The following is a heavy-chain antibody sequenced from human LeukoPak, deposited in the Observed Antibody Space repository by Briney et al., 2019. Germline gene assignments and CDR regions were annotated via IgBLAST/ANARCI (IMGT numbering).Heavy chain of an antibody. CDR3: ATGLPPYNWFDP. J-gene: IGHJ5*02. CDR2: FDPEDGET. CDR1: GYTLTELS. V-gene: IGHV1-24*01. Sequence: GALVKVSCKVSGYTLTELSMHWVRQAPGKGLEWMGGFDPEDGETIYAQKFQGRVTMTEDTSTDTAYMELSSLRSEDTAVYYCATGLPPYNWFDPWGQGTLVTVSS.